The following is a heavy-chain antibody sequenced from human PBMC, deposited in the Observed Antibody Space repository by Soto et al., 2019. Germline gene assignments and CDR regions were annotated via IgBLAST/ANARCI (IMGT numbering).Heavy chain of an antibody. CDR3: PKAYGASHSPFDC. J-gene: IGHJ4*02. CDR2: ISGGGDST. Sequence: EEQLLESGGGLAQPGGSLRLSCAASGFTFRGYAMSWVRQAPGKGPEWVAGISGGGDSTYYAKSVKGRFIISRDNSKNTLYLEINSLRAEDTAVYYCPKAYGASHSPFDCWGQGTLVAVSS. CDR1: GFTFRGYA. V-gene: IGHV3-23*01. D-gene: IGHD2-21*01.